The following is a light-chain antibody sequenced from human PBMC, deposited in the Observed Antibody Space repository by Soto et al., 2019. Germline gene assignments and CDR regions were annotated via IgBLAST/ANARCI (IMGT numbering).Light chain of an antibody. J-gene: IGLJ2*01. CDR1: SSDVGGYNS. V-gene: IGLV2-14*03. Sequence: QSALTQPASVSGSPGQSITISCTGTSSDVGGYNSVSWYQPHTGKAPKLMIYDVSNRPSGVSNRFSGSKSGNTASLTISGIQAEDEADSYCSSYTSRSTLVFGGGTKLTVL. CDR3: SSYTSRSTLV. CDR2: DVS.